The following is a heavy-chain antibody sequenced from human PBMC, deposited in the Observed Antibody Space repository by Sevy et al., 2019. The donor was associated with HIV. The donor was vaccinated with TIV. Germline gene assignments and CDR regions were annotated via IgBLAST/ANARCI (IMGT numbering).Heavy chain of an antibody. V-gene: IGHV3-48*01. J-gene: IGHJ6*02. CDR3: AREGGYTDQGMDV. D-gene: IGHD5-12*01. CDR1: GFTFNIFS. Sequence: GGSLRLSCAASGFTFNIFSINWVRQAPGKGLEWVSYISSSTIYYADSVKGRLTISRDKAKNSLSLQMNSLRAEDTAVYYCAREGGYTDQGMDVWGQGITVTVSS. CDR2: ISSSTI.